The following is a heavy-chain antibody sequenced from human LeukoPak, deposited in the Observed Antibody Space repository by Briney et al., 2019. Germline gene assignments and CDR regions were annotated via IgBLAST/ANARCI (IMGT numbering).Heavy chain of an antibody. Sequence: GKSLRLSCAASGFTFSNYAMHWVRQAPGKGLEWVSLISSGGTYEYYADSVKGRFTISRDNSKNTLYLQLNSLRAEDTAVYYCARDSTYYYDSGSTGPHYFDNWGQGTLVTVSS. V-gene: IGHV3-30*01. J-gene: IGHJ4*02. CDR1: GFTFSNYA. CDR2: ISSGGTYE. CDR3: ARDSTYYYDSGSTGPHYFDN. D-gene: IGHD3-10*01.